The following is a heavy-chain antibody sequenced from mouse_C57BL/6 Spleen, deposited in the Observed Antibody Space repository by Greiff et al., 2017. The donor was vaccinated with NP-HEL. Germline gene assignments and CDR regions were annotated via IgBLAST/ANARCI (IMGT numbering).Heavy chain of an antibody. J-gene: IGHJ3*01. D-gene: IGHD2-4*01. V-gene: IGHV1-80*01. CDR2: IYPGDGDT. CDR3: ARPSLDYDPEGFAY. Sequence: QVQLRQSGAELVKPGASVKISCKASGYAFSSYWMNWVKQRPGKGLEWIGQIYPGDGDTNYNGKFKGKATLTADKSSSTAYMQLSSLTSEDSAVYVCARPSLDYDPEGFAYWGQGTLVTVSA. CDR1: GYAFSSYW.